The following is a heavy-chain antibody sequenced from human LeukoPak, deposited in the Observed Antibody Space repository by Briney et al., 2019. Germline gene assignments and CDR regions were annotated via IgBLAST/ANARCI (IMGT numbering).Heavy chain of an antibody. J-gene: IGHJ4*02. V-gene: IGHV3-23*01. Sequence: TGGSLRLSCAASGFTFSSYAMSWVRQAPGKGLEWVSGISGSGGSTYYADSVKGRFTISRDNSKNTLYLQMNSLRAEDTAVYYCRKMYYYDSSGYYSDYWGQGTLVTVSS. CDR3: RKMYYYDSSGYYSDY. CDR2: ISGSGGST. D-gene: IGHD3-22*01. CDR1: GFTFSSYA.